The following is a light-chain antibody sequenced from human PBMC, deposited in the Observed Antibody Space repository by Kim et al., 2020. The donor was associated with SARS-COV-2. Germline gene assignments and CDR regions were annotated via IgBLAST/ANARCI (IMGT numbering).Light chain of an antibody. J-gene: IGLJ2*01. CDR3: QSYDSSLSGSVV. CDR1: SSNIGAGYD. Sequence: RVTISCTGTSSNIGAGYDVHWYQQLPGTAPKLLIYGNGNRPSGVPDRFSGSKSGTSASLAITGLQAEDEADYYCQSYDSSLSGSVVFGGGTQLTVL. CDR2: GNG. V-gene: IGLV1-40*01.